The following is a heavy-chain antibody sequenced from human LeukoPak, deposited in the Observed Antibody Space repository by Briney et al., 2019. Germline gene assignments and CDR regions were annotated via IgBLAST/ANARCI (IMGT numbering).Heavy chain of an antibody. Sequence: ASVKVSCKASGYTFTSYDINWVRQAIGQGLEWMGWMNPNSGNTGYAQKFQGRVTMTRNTSISTAYMELSSLRSEDTAVYYCARERSYPTDYYYYGMDVWGQGTTVTVSS. CDR2: MNPNSGNT. J-gene: IGHJ6*02. V-gene: IGHV1-8*01. CDR1: GYTFTSYD. CDR3: ARERSYPTDYYYYGMDV. D-gene: IGHD3-16*02.